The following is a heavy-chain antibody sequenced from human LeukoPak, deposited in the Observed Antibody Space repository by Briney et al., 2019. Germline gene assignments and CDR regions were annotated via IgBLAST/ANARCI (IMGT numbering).Heavy chain of an antibody. CDR3: ASAYGDYGLDY. CDR1: RFIFSGYS. D-gene: IGHD4-17*01. CDR2: IWYDGSNK. V-gene: IGHV3-33*08. J-gene: IGHJ4*02. Sequence: GGSLRLSCAASRFIFSGYSINWVRQAPGMGLEWVAVIWYDGSNKWYADSVRGRFTISRDNSNNTLYLEMSSLGAEDTATYYCASAYGDYGLDYWGQGTLVTVSS.